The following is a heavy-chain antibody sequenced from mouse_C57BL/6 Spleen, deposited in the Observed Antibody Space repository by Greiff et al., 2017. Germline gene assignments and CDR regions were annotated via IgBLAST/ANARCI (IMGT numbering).Heavy chain of an antibody. J-gene: IGHJ3*01. CDR3: ASSYDGYNPFAY. D-gene: IGHD2-3*01. CDR1: GFNIKDYY. CDR2: IDPEDGET. V-gene: IGHV14-2*01. Sequence: EVMLVESGAELVKPGASVKLSCTASGFNIKDYYMHWVKQRTEQGLEWIGRIDPEDGETKYAPKFQGKATITADTSSNTAYLQLSSLTSEDTAVYYCASSYDGYNPFAYWGQGTLVTVSA.